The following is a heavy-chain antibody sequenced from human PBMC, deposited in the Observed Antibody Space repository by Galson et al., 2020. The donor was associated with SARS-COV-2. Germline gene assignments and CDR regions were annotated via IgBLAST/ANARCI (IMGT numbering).Heavy chain of an antibody. CDR3: ARHTHMVTSSPFEY. D-gene: IGHD2-21*02. Sequence: SQTLSLTCAFSGLSISSGYFWGWIRQSPGKGLEWIGSIHRNGATYFNPSLRGRVTMSVDTSKNEFSLKVPSVNAADTAIYYWARHTHMVTSSPFEYWGQGTPVSVSS. CDR1: GLSISSGYF. V-gene: IGHV4-38-2*01. J-gene: IGHJ4*02. CDR2: IHRNGAT.